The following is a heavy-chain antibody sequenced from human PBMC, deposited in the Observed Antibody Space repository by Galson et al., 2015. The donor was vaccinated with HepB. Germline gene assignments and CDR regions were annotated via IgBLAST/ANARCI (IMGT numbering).Heavy chain of an antibody. D-gene: IGHD3-22*01. Sequence: SLRLSCAASGFSFSDYSMNWVRQAPGKGLEWVSSIGSSGSYRYHADSVQGRFTMSRDNAKNSLHLQMNSLRAEDTAVYYCARGDFYDSSGLPAMHFDYWGQGTLVTVSS. CDR3: ARGDFYDSSGLPAMHFDY. J-gene: IGHJ4*02. CDR2: IGSSGSYR. CDR1: GFSFSDYS. V-gene: IGHV3-21*01.